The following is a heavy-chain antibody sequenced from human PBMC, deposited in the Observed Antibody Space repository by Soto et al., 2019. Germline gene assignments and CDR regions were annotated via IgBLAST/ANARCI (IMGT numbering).Heavy chain of an antibody. CDR1: GFTFDDYA. J-gene: IGHJ3*01. D-gene: IGHD2-2*01. Sequence: EVQLVESGGGVVQPGRSLRLSCSASGFTFDDYAMNWVRQAPGKGLEWVSRISWNIGNIVYADSVRGRFTISRDNAKTSLHLQMNSLRAEDTALYYCTKGASTSCFSAFDLWGQGTMVTVS. CDR3: TKGASTSCFSAFDL. V-gene: IGHV3-9*01. CDR2: ISWNIGNI.